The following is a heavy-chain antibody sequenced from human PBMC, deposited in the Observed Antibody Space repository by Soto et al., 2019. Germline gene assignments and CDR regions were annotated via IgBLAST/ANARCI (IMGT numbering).Heavy chain of an antibody. V-gene: IGHV4-31*03. D-gene: IGHD6-13*01. Sequence: QVQLQESGPGLVKPSQTLSLTCTVSGGSISSCGYYWSWIRQHPGQGLEWIGYIYYSGSTYYNPSIKSRVTISVDTSKNQFSLKLSSVTAADTAVYYCARDEAAAGYAFDIWGQGTMVTVSS. CDR1: GGSISSCGYY. CDR3: ARDEAAAGYAFDI. J-gene: IGHJ3*02. CDR2: IYYSGST.